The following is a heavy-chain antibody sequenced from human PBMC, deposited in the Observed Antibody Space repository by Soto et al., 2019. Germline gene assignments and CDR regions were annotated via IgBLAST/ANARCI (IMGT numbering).Heavy chain of an antibody. CDR3: ARVSSSVVVAAAYGMDV. D-gene: IGHD2-15*01. CDR1: GYTFISYD. J-gene: IGHJ6*02. Sequence: QVQLVQSGVEVKKPGASVKVSCKASGYTFISYDINWVRQAPGQGLEWMGWISGKNGNTNYAQKLQGRVTLTTDTSKSTAYMELRSLRSDDTAVYYCARVSSSVVVAAAYGMDVGGQGTTVPFSS. CDR2: ISGKNGNT. V-gene: IGHV1-18*04.